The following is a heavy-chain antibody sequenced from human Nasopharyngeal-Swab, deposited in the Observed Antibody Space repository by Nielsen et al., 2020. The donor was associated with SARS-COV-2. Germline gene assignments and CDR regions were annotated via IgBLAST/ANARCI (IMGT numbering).Heavy chain of an antibody. J-gene: IGHJ4*02. CDR2: TSTSGSYI. D-gene: IGHD1-26*01. Sequence: GESLKISCAASGFTFSSYAMSWVRQAPGKGLEWVSSTSTSGSYIYYADSVKGRFTISRDNAKNSLYLQMNSLRGEDTAVYYCARGRGGSYFSYFEYWGQGTLVTVSS. V-gene: IGHV3-21*01. CDR3: ARGRGGSYFSYFEY. CDR1: GFTFSSYA.